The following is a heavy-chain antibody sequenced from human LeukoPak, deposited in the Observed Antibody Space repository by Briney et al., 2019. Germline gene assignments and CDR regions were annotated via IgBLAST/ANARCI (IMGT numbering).Heavy chain of an antibody. V-gene: IGHV5-51*01. CDR3: ARRSDLSSSWFFDY. Sequence: GESLKISCKGSGYSFTSYWIAWVRQMPGKGLEWMGIIYPGDSDTRYSPSFQGQVTISADKSISTAYLQWSSLRASDTAMYYCARRSDLSSSWFFDYWGQGTLVTVSS. J-gene: IGHJ4*02. CDR1: GYSFTSYW. D-gene: IGHD6-13*01. CDR2: IYPGDSDT.